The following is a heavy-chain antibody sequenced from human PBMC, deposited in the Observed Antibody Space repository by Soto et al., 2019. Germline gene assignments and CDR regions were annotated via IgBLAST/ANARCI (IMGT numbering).Heavy chain of an antibody. J-gene: IGHJ6*03. CDR3: ARERGGLSSSWKPGQRLYMDV. CDR2: INHSGST. D-gene: IGHD6-13*01. CDR1: GGSFSGYY. Sequence: SETLSLTCAVYGGSFSGYYWSWIRQPPGKGLEWIGEINHSGSTNYNPSLKSRVTISVDTSKNQFSLKLSSVTAADTAVYYCARERGGLSSSWKPGQRLYMDVWGKGTTVTVSS. V-gene: IGHV4-34*01.